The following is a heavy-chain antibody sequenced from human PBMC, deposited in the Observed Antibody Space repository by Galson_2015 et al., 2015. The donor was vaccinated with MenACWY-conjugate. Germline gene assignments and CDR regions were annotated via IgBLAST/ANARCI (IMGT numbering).Heavy chain of an antibody. CDR2: INPSDSYA. CDR3: ARHHVNTAMFLDS. V-gene: IGHV5-10-1*01. CDR1: GYSFTSFW. Sequence: QSGAEVKKPGESLRISCKASGYSFTSFWISWVRQMPGKGLEWMARINPSDSYANYNSSFQGHVTISADKSTGTAFLQWSSLKSSDTAVYFCARHHVNTAMFLDSWGQGTTVTVSS. D-gene: IGHD5-18*01. J-gene: IGHJ6*02.